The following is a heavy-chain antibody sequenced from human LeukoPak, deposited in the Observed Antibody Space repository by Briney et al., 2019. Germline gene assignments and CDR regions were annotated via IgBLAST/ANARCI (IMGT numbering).Heavy chain of an antibody. J-gene: IGHJ4*02. V-gene: IGHV3-33*01. CDR1: GFIFRNYS. D-gene: IGHD2-15*01. Sequence: PGGSLRLSCAASGFIFRNYSMHWVRQAPGKGLEWVAVIWSDGSNKDYGDSVKGRFTISKDDSKNTLFLQMNSLRAEDMALYYCARSGGGTYFDNWGQGTLVTVSS. CDR3: ARSGGGTYFDN. CDR2: IWSDGSNK.